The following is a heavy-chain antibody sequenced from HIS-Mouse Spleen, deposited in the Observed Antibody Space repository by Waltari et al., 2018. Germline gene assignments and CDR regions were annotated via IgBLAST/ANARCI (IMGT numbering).Heavy chain of an antibody. CDR2: INHSGST. CDR3: ARGSPSLAAAGKNWYFDL. D-gene: IGHD6-13*01. V-gene: IGHV4-34*01. Sequence: QVQLQQWGAGLLKPSETLSLTCAVYGGSFSGYYWSWIRQPPGKGLEWIGEINHSGSTTYNPSLKSRVTISVDTAKNQFSLKLSSVTAADTAVYYCARGSPSLAAAGKNWYFDLWGLGTLVTVSS. CDR1: GGSFSGYY. J-gene: IGHJ2*01.